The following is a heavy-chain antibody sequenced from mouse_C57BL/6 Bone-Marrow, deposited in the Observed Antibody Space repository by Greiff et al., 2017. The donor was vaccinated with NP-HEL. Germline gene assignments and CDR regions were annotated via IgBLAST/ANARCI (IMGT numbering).Heavy chain of an antibody. CDR1: GYSFTDYN. V-gene: IGHV1-39*01. CDR3: ASPHYYGNMDYAMDY. D-gene: IGHD1-1*01. Sequence: VQLQQSGPELVKPGASVKISCKASGYSFTDYNMNWVKQSNGKSLEWIGVINPNYGTTSYNQKFKGKATLTVDQSSSTAYMQLNSLTSEDSAVYYCASPHYYGNMDYAMDYWGQGTSVTVSS. J-gene: IGHJ4*01. CDR2: INPNYGTT.